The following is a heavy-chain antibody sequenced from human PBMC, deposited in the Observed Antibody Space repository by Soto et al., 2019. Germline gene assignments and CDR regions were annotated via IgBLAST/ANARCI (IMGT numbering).Heavy chain of an antibody. V-gene: IGHV3-30-3*01. D-gene: IGHD3-10*01. CDR1: GFTFDDYA. Sequence: GGSLRLSCAASGFTFDDYAMHWVRQAPGKGLEWVAVISYDGSNKYYADSVKGRFTVSRDNSKNTLYLQMNSLRAEDTAVYYYARDGRYYYGSGSPNTFDYWGQGTLVTVSS. CDR3: ARDGRYYYGSGSPNTFDY. J-gene: IGHJ4*02. CDR2: ISYDGSNK.